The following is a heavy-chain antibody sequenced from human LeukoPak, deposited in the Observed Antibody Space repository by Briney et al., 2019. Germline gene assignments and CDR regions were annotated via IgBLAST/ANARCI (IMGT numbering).Heavy chain of an antibody. V-gene: IGHV4-39*07. CDR2: IYSSGST. D-gene: IGHD2-2*01. CDR1: GASISSGSNY. J-gene: IGHJ6*03. Sequence: SETLSLTCSVSGASISSGSNYWGWIRQPPGKTLEWIGSIYSSGSTYYNPSLKSRVIIIIDTPKNHFSLTLSSVTAADTAVYYCARSGCSSTSCYDYYYYYMDVWGKGTTVTISS. CDR3: ARSGCSSTSCYDYYYYYMDV.